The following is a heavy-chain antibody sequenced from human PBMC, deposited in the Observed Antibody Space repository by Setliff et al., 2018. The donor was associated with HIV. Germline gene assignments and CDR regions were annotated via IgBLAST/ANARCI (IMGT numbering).Heavy chain of an antibody. D-gene: IGHD5-12*01. CDR2: IYYSGNT. J-gene: IGHJ4*02. V-gene: IGHV4-59*08. Sequence: SETLSLTCTVSGGSISSHYWSWIRQPPGKGLEWIGYIYYSGNTNYNPSLKSRATISIDTSNNQFALKLTSMTAADTAVYFCARLKSASGYFGFDSWGQGTLVTVS. CDR1: GGSISSHY. CDR3: ARLKSASGYFGFDS.